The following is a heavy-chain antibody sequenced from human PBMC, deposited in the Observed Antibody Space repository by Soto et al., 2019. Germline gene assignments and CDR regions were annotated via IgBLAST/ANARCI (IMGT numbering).Heavy chain of an antibody. CDR1: GFTFSSYS. D-gene: IGHD6-6*01. V-gene: IGHV3-21*01. CDR2: ISSSSSYI. J-gene: IGHJ3*02. Sequence: GGSLRISCAASGFTFSSYSMNWVRQAPGKGLEWVSSISSSSSYIYYADSVKGRFTISRDNAKNSLYLQMNSLRAEDTAVYYCARATAARDAFDIWGQGTMVTVSS. CDR3: ARATAARDAFDI.